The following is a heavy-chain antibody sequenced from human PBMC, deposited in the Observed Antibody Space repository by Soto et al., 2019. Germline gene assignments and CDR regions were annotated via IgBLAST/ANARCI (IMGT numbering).Heavy chain of an antibody. V-gene: IGHV3-15*01. CDR3: TTNAAIFGVVPYYYYGMDV. D-gene: IGHD3-3*01. CDR1: GFTFSNAW. CDR2: IKSKTDGGTT. Sequence: PGGPLRLSCAASGFTFSNAWMSWVRQAPGKGLEWVGRIKSKTDGGTTDYAAPVKGRFTISRDDSKNTLYLQMNSLKTEDTAVYYCTTNAAIFGVVPYYYYGMDVWGQGTTVTVSS. J-gene: IGHJ6*02.